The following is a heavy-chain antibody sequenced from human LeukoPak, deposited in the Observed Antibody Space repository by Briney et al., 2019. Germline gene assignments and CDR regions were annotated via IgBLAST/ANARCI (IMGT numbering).Heavy chain of an antibody. Sequence: GGSLRLSCAASGFTFSNAWMNWVRQAPGKGLEWVSSISSSSSFIYYADSVKGRFTISRDNTENSLYLQMNSLRAEDTAVYYCARGIMNGMDVWGQGTTVTVSS. CDR1: GFTFSNAW. V-gene: IGHV3-21*01. CDR3: ARGIMNGMDV. CDR2: ISSSSSFI. J-gene: IGHJ6*02. D-gene: IGHD3-16*01.